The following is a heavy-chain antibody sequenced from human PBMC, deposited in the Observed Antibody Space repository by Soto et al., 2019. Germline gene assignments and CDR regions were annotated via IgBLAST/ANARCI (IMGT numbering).Heavy chain of an antibody. Sequence: EVQLVESGGGLVQPGGSLRLSCAASGFTFSSYDMHWVRQVTGEGLEWVSAIGTAGDTYYPGSVKGRFTISRENAKNSLYLQMDSLRAGDTAVYYCARGSPKVWYSYGAGSYMCFDLWGRGTLVTVSS. J-gene: IGHJ2*01. D-gene: IGHD3-10*01. CDR1: GFTFSSYD. V-gene: IGHV3-13*01. CDR2: IGTAGDT. CDR3: ARGSPKVWYSYGAGSYMCFDL.